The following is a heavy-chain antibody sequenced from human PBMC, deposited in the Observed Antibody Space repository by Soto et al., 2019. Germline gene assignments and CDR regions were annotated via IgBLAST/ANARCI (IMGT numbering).Heavy chain of an antibody. CDR3: ARSVPGTYGAFDL. Sequence: EVQLVDSGGGLVQPGGSLRLSCAASEFTFRSYWMHWVRQSPGKGLVWVSRISGDGSSTTYADSVRGRFTISRDNAKNTVYLPMDSLRAEDTAVYYCARSVPGTYGAFDLRDQGTMVTVSS. CDR2: ISGDGSST. V-gene: IGHV3-74*01. CDR1: EFTFRSYW. J-gene: IGHJ3*01. D-gene: IGHD1-7*01.